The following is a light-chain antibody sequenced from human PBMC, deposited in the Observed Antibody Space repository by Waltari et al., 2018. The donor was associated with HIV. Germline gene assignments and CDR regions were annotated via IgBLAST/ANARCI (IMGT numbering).Light chain of an antibody. CDR1: SSNIGSNY. V-gene: IGLV1-47*01. J-gene: IGLJ1*01. Sequence: QSVLTQPPSASGTPGQRVTISCSGSSSNIGSNYVYWYQQLPGTTPKLLIYRNKRRPSGVPGRFSGSKSGTSASLAISGLRSEDEADYYCAAWGDSLSSYVFGTGTEVTVL. CDR3: AAWGDSLSSYV. CDR2: RNK.